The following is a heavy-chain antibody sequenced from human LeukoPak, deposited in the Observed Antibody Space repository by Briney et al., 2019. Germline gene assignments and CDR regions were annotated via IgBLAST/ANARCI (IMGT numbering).Heavy chain of an antibody. CDR1: GGSISSGGYS. CDR3: AGGRWLVRTPAVSRREGID. Sequence: PSETLSLTCAVSGGSISSGGYSWSWIRQPPGKGLEWIGYIYYSGSTYYNPSLKSRVTISVDTSKNQFSLKLSSVTAADTAVYYCAGGRWLVRTPAVSRREGIDWGQGTLVTVSS. D-gene: IGHD6-19*01. J-gene: IGHJ4*02. CDR2: IYYSGST. V-gene: IGHV4-30-4*07.